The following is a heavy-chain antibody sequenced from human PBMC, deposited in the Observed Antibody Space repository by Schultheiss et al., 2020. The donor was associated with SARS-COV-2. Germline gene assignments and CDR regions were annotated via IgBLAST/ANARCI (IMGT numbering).Heavy chain of an antibody. CDR3: ARARAEQHLPFSWGPIPHPTTWFDP. J-gene: IGHJ5*02. V-gene: IGHV3-74*01. D-gene: IGHD6-13*01. CDR1: GFTFRNYW. Sequence: GESLKISCAASGFTFRNYWMHWVRQIPGKGLVWVSRINSDGSDSSYADSVKGRFTVSRDNAGNTLYLQMNNLRVEDTAMYYCARARAEQHLPFSWGPIPHPTTWFDPWGQGTLVTVSS. CDR2: INSDGSDS.